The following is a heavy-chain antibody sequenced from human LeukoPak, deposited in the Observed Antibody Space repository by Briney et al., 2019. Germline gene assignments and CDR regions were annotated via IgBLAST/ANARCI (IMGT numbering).Heavy chain of an antibody. CDR2: IYPDESNI. V-gene: IGHV5-51*01. J-gene: IGHJ4*02. D-gene: IGHD2-2*03. CDR3: ARPPSRGYSSSFEY. Sequence: GESLKISCKGSGYSFPTYWIAWVRQIPGKGLEWMGIIYPDESNIRYSPSFQGQVTISADKSISTAYLQRSSLKASDTAMYYCARPPSRGYSSSFEYWGQGTLVTVSS. CDR1: GYSFPTYW.